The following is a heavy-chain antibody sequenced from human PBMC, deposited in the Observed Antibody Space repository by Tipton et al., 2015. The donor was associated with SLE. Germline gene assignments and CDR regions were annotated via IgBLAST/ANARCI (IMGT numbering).Heavy chain of an antibody. D-gene: IGHD1-1*01. Sequence: TLSLTCAVYGGSFSGYYWSWIRQPPGKGLEWIGYIYYSGSTNYNPSLKSRVTISVDTSKNQFSLKLSSVTAADTAVYYCARVPGLERSYSYFYYMDVWGKGTTVTVSS. J-gene: IGHJ6*03. CDR1: GGSFSGYY. CDR3: ARVPGLERSYSYFYYMDV. V-gene: IGHV4-59*01. CDR2: IYYSGST.